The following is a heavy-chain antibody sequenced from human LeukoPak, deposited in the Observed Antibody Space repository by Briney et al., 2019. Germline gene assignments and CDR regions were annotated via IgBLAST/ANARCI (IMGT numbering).Heavy chain of an antibody. Sequence: PGGSLRLSCAASGFTFDDYGMSWVRQAPGKGLEWVSGINWNGGSTGYADSVKGQFTISRDNAKNSLYLQMNSLRAEDTALYYCARDYSSGWYDAFDIWGQGTMVTVSS. V-gene: IGHV3-20*04. CDR3: ARDYSSGWYDAFDI. D-gene: IGHD6-19*01. CDR1: GFTFDDYG. J-gene: IGHJ3*02. CDR2: INWNGGST.